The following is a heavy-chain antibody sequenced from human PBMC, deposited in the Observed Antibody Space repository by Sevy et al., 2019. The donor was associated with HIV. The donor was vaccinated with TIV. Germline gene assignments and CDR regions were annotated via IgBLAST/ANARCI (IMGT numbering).Heavy chain of an antibody. D-gene: IGHD5-12*01. V-gene: IGHV3-53*01. J-gene: IGHJ4*02. CDR2: IYAGGNT. Sequence: GGSLRLSCAASGFTVSTNYMTWVRQAPGKGLEWVSAIYAGGNTYYADSVKGRFAISRDNSKNTVSLEINRLRPEDTAVYYCARETVSGYDLWGQGTLVTVSS. CDR3: ARETVSGYDL. CDR1: GFTVSTNY.